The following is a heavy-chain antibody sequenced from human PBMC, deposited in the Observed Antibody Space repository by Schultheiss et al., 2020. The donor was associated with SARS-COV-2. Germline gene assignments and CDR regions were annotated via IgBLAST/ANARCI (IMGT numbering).Heavy chain of an antibody. D-gene: IGHD3-22*01. V-gene: IGHV4-38-2*01. CDR2: IYHSGST. Sequence: SQTLSLTCAVSGYSISSGYYWGWIRQPPGKGLEWIGSIYHSGSTYYNPSLKSRVTISVDTSKNQFSLKLSSVTAADTAVYYCARQGDSSGYYLDYFDYWGQGTLVTVSS. CDR3: ARQGDSSGYYLDYFDY. CDR1: GYSISSGYY. J-gene: IGHJ4*02.